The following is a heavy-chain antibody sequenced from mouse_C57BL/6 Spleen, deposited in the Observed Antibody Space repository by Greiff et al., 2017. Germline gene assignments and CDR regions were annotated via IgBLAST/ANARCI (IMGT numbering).Heavy chain of an antibody. J-gene: IGHJ3*01. CDR3: ASYGSPFDY. V-gene: IGHV1-64*01. CDR1: GYTFTSYW. Sequence: QVQLQQPGAELVKPGASVKLSCKASGYTFTSYWMHWVKQRPGQGLEWIGVIHPTSGCTNYNEKFKGKATLTVDKSSSTAYMQLSSLTSEDSAVYYCASYGSPFDYWGQGTLVTVSA. D-gene: IGHD1-1*01. CDR2: IHPTSGCT.